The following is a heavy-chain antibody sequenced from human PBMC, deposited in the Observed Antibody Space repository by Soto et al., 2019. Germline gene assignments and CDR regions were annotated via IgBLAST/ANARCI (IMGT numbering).Heavy chain of an antibody. Sequence: SETLSLTCAVYGGSFSCYYWSWIRQPPGKGLEWIGEINHSGSTNSNPSLKSRVTISVDTSKNQFSLKLSSVTAADRAVYHCARGVPXIVEAQRDAPDKYYFDSWGQGTQVTVSS. CDR1: GGSFSCYY. V-gene: IGHV4-34*01. CDR2: INHSGST. J-gene: IGHJ4*02. CDR3: ARGVPXIVEAQRDAPDKYYFDS. D-gene: IGHD2-15*01.